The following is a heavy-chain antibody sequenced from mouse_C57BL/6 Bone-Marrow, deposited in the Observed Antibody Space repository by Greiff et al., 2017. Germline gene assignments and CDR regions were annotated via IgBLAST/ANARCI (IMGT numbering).Heavy chain of an antibody. V-gene: IGHV1-72*01. CDR3: ARSYYGSSYFDY. J-gene: IGHJ2*01. D-gene: IGHD1-1*01. CDR2: IDPNGGGT. Sequence: QVQLQQPGAELVKPGASVKLSCKASGYTFTSYWMHWVKQRPGRGLEWIGRIDPNGGGTKYNENFKRKATLTVDKPSSTAYLQLSSLTSEDSAVYYCARSYYGSSYFDYWGQGTTLTVSS. CDR1: GYTFTSYW.